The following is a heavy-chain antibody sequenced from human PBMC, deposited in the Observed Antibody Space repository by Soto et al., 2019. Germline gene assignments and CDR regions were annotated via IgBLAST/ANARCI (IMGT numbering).Heavy chain of an antibody. CDR3: ARRGSESYWVDS. V-gene: IGHV4-39*01. D-gene: IGHD3-10*01. CDR2: SSYSGTS. Sequence: QLQLQESGPGLVKPSETLSLTCTVSGGSLNRSSYYWGWIRQPPGKGLAWIGGSSYSGTSHYNPSLKSRVTISVGTSKNLCAPELTPVTAADTAVYYSARRGSESYWVDSWGQGSLVTVSS. J-gene: IGHJ4*02. CDR1: GGSLNRSSYY.